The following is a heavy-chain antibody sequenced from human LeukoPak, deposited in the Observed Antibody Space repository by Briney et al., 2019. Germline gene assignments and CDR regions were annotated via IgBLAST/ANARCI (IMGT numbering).Heavy chain of an antibody. CDR1: GFTFSSYS. J-gene: IGHJ4*02. V-gene: IGHV3-21*01. CDR3: AREPHGGGYGGTPDY. D-gene: IGHD4-23*01. Sequence: PGGSLRLSCAASGFTFSSYSMNWARQAPGKGLGWVSSISSSSSYIYYADSVKGRFTISRDNAKNSLYLQMNSLRAEDTAVYYCAREPHGGGYGGTPDYWGQGTLVTVSS. CDR2: ISSSSSYI.